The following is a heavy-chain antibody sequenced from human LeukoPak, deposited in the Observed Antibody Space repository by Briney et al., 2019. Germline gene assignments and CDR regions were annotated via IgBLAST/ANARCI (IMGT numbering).Heavy chain of an antibody. Sequence: GGSLRLSCAASGFTASSNYMSWVRQAPGKGPEWISVIYSGGSTYYADSVKGRFTISRDNSKNTLYLQMNSLRAEDTALYYCARTYYYYGMDVWGQGATVTVSS. CDR3: ARTYYYYGMDV. V-gene: IGHV3-53*01. CDR2: IYSGGST. J-gene: IGHJ6*02. CDR1: GFTASSNY.